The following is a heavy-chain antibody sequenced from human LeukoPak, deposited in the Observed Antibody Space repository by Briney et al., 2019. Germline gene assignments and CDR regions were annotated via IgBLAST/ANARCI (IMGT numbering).Heavy chain of an antibody. CDR2: ISSSSYI. Sequence: GGSLRLSCAASGFTFSTYNMNWVRQAPGKGLEWVSFISSSSYIYYADSVKGRFTISRDNAKNSLYLQMNSLRAEDTAVYFCASGAIYDTRYWGQGTLVTVSS. V-gene: IGHV3-21*01. CDR1: GFTFSTYN. CDR3: ASGAIYDTRY. D-gene: IGHD3-22*01. J-gene: IGHJ4*02.